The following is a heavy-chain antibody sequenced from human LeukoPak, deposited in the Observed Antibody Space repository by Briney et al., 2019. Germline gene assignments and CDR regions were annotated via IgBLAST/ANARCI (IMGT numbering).Heavy chain of an antibody. Sequence: SETLSLTCAVSTYSISSGFYWACVRQPPGKGLEWIGNIYYSGSTYCNPSLKSRIIISVDTSKNQFSLQLRSVTAADTAVYYCARAFGYNWFNPWGQGTLVTVSS. J-gene: IGHJ5*02. D-gene: IGHD5-24*01. CDR3: ARAFGYNWFNP. CDR1: TYSISSGFY. CDR2: IYYSGST. V-gene: IGHV4-38-2*01.